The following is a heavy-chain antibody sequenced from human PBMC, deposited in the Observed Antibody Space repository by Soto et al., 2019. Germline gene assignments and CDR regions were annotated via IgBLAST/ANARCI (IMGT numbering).Heavy chain of an antibody. J-gene: IGHJ4*02. V-gene: IGHV3-23*01. Sequence: PGGSHRLSCGASGFTFTSYAMSWVRQAPGKGLEWVSTISGDLESTFYADSVKGRFTISRDNSKNTVYLQMNSLRAEDTAVYYCAKDSIWSGPRLDHWGQGTQVTVSS. CDR2: ISGDLEST. CDR1: GFTFTSYA. CDR3: AKDSIWSGPRLDH. D-gene: IGHD3-3*01.